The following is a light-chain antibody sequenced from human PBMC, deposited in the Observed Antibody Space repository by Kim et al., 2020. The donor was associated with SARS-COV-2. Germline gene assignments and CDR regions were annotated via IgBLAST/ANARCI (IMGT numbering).Light chain of an antibody. CDR1: SGHSSYA. CDR3: QTWDTGIRV. Sequence: ASVQLTCSLSSGHSSYAIAWHQQQPGKGPRFLMKVNRDGSHIKGDGIPDRFSGSTSGAERYLTISSLQPEDEADYYCQTWDTGIRVFGGGTQLTV. V-gene: IGLV4-69*01. J-gene: IGLJ3*02. CDR2: VNRDGSH.